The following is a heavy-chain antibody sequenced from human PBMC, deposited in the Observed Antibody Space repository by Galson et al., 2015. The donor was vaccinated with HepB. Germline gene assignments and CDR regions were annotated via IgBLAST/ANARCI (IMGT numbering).Heavy chain of an antibody. CDR3: ARVLDYGAYKSYGMDV. D-gene: IGHD4-17*01. Sequence: SLRLSCAASGFTFDDYGMSWGRQAPGKGLEWVSGINLYGGSKGYADSVKGRFTISRDNAKNSLYLQMTSLRTEDTALYHCARVLDYGAYKSYGMDVWGQGTTVTVSS. V-gene: IGHV3-20*01. CDR2: INLYGGSK. J-gene: IGHJ6*02. CDR1: GFTFDDYG.